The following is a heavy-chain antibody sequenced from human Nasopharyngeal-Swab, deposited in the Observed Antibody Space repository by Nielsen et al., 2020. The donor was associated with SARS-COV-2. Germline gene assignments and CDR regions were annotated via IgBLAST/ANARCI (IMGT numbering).Heavy chain of an antibody. J-gene: IGHJ4*02. D-gene: IGHD3-22*01. CDR1: GGSISSYY. CDR2: IYYSGST. Sequence: GSLRLSCTVSGGSISSYYWSWIRQPPGKGLEWIGYIYYSGSTNYNPSLKSRVTISVDTSKNQFSLKLSSVTAADTAVYYCARGYYDSSGYYFEYFDYWGQGTLVTVSS. V-gene: IGHV4-59*12. CDR3: ARGYYDSSGYYFEYFDY.